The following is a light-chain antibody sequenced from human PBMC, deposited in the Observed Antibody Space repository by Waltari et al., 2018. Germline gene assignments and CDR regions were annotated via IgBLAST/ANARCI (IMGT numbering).Light chain of an antibody. Sequence: EIVMAQSPATLSVSPGDRVTLSCRASQSVTWKVGWYQQKAGQAPRLLIYGTSTRATGIPARFSGSGSGTEFTLTISSLQSEDFAVYHCQQRSNWPITFGQGTRLEIK. CDR1: QSVTWK. CDR3: QQRSNWPIT. CDR2: GTS. J-gene: IGKJ5*01. V-gene: IGKV3-15*01.